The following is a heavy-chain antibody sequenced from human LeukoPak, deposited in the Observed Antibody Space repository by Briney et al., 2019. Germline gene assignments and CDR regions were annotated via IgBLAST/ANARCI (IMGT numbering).Heavy chain of an antibody. D-gene: IGHD6-13*01. CDR1: GYTFTSYY. Sequence: ASVKVSCKASGYTFTSYYMHWVRQAPGQGLEWMGIINPSGGSTSYAQKFQGRVTMTRDTSTSTVYMELSSLRSEDTAVYYCARTSSSTYYYYGMAVWGKGTTVTVSS. V-gene: IGHV1-46*01. J-gene: IGHJ6*04. CDR3: ARTSSSTYYYYGMAV. CDR2: INPSGGST.